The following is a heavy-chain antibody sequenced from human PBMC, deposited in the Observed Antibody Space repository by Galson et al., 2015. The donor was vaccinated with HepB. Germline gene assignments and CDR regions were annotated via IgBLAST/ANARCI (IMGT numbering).Heavy chain of an antibody. D-gene: IGHD4-17*01. CDR1: GFSFSTYG. Sequence: SLRLSCAASGFSFSTYGMHWVRQAPGKGLEWLTFIRNDGSDKYCTESVKGRFTISRDNSKNTVHLQMNSLRAEDTAVYYCAKGYMTTVTTSGYFQHWGQGTLVNV. J-gene: IGHJ1*01. V-gene: IGHV3-30*02. CDR3: AKGYMTTVTTSGYFQH. CDR2: IRNDGSDK.